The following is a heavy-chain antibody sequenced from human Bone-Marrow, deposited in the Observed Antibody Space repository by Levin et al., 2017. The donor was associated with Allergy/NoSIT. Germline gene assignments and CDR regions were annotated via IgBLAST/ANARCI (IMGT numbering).Heavy chain of an antibody. Sequence: GGSLRLSCAASGFTFSNYWMSWVRQAPGKGLEWVANINQDGSEKYYVDSVKGRFTISRDNAKNSLFLQMNSLRAADTAVYYCARGLPGILNPWGQGTLVTVSS. CDR1: GFTFSNYW. CDR3: ARGLPGILNP. V-gene: IGHV3-7*04. D-gene: IGHD6-13*01. CDR2: INQDGSEK. J-gene: IGHJ5*02.